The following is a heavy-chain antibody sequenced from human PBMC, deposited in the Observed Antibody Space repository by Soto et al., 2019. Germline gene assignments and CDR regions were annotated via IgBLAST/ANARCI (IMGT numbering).Heavy chain of an antibody. J-gene: IGHJ4*02. CDR3: ARGLSAGGGIAAAGTHYFDY. D-gene: IGHD6-13*01. Sequence: PSETLSLTXAVYGGSFSGYYWSWIRQPPGKGLEWIGEINHSGSTNYNPSLKSRVTISVDTSKNQFSLKLSSVTAADTAVYYCARGLSAGGGIAAAGTHYFDYWGQGTLVTVSS. CDR2: INHSGST. CDR1: GGSFSGYY. V-gene: IGHV4-34*01.